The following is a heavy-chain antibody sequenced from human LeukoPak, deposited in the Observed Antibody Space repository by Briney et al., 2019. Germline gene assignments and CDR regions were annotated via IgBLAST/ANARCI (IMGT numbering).Heavy chain of an antibody. Sequence: GGSLRLSCAASGFTFSSYGMHWVRQAPGKGLEWVAVISYDGSNKYYADSVKGRFTISRDNSKNTLYLQMNSLRAEDTAVYYCARDGGDSSTYYFDYWGQGTLVTVSS. CDR2: ISYDGSNK. J-gene: IGHJ4*02. V-gene: IGHV3-30*19. CDR1: GFTFSSYG. D-gene: IGHD6-13*01. CDR3: ARDGGDSSTYYFDY.